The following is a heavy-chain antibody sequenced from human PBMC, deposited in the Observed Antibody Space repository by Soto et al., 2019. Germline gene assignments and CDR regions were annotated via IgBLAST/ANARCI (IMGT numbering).Heavy chain of an antibody. J-gene: IGHJ4*02. V-gene: IGHV3-13*04. CDR1: GFTFSSYD. D-gene: IGHD6-19*01. CDR3: ARAVGGQAVAGFDY. CDR2: IGTAGDT. Sequence: EVQLVESGGGLVQPGGSLRLSCAASGFTFSSYDMHWVRQATGKGLEWVSAIGTAGDTYYPGSVKGRFTISRENAKNSLYLQMNSLRAGDTAVYYCARAVGGQAVAGFDYWGQGTLVTVSS.